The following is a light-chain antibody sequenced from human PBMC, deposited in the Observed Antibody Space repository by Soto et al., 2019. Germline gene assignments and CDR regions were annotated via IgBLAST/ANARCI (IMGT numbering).Light chain of an antibody. J-gene: IGKJ1*01. Sequence: DIQVTQSPSTLSTSVGDRVTITCRASQSISTWLAWYQQKPGKAPKLLIYDASSLERGVPSRFGGSGSGTEFTLSIRSLQPDDFATYYCQQYNGYSRTFGQGTKVDIK. CDR1: QSISTW. CDR3: QQYNGYSRT. CDR2: DAS. V-gene: IGKV1-5*01.